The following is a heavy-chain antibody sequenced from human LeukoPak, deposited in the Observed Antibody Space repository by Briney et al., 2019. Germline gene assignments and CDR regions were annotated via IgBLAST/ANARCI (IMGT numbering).Heavy chain of an antibody. Sequence: GASVKVSCKASGYTFTGYYIHWVRQAPGQGLECVGWINPNSGGTNYAQKFRGRVTMTRDTSISTAYMELSRLRSDDTAVYYCARGGSGSYFSWLDPWGQGTLVTVSS. CDR1: GYTFTGYY. CDR3: ARGGSGSYFSWLDP. CDR2: INPNSGGT. D-gene: IGHD3-10*01. V-gene: IGHV1-2*02. J-gene: IGHJ5*02.